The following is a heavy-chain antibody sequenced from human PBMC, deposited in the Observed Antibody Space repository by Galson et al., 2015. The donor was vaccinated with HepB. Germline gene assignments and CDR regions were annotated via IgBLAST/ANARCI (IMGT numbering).Heavy chain of an antibody. CDR3: ARDPSGLGDFDWLLSDYYYYGMDV. CDR1: GYTFTSYG. Sequence: QSGAEVKKPGESLKISCKASGYTFTSYGISWVRQAPGQGLEWMGWISAYNGNTNYAQKLQGRVTMTTDTSTSTAYMELRSLRSDDTAVYYCARDPSGLGDFDWLLSDYYYYGMDVWGQGTTVTVSS. D-gene: IGHD3-9*01. V-gene: IGHV1-18*04. J-gene: IGHJ6*02. CDR2: ISAYNGNT.